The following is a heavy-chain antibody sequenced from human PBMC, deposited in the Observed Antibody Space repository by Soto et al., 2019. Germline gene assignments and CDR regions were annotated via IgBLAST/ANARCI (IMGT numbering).Heavy chain of an antibody. D-gene: IGHD3-22*01. CDR2: ISGSGSTI. CDR1: GFTFSSYA. CDR3: AKVFYYYDSSGYYYFDY. V-gene: IGHV3-23*01. J-gene: IGHJ4*02. Sequence: PGGSLRLSCAASGFTFSSYAVSWVRQAPGKGPEWVSSISGSGSTIYYADSVKGRFTISSDNSKNTLYLQMSSLRAEDTAVYYCAKVFYYYDSSGYYYFDYWGQGTLVTVSS.